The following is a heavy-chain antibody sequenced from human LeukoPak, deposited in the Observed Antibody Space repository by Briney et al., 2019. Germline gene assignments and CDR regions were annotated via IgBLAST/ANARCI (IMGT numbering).Heavy chain of an antibody. Sequence: GGSLRLSCAVSGFTVSSKYMSWVRQAPGKGLEWVSVIYSGGSTYYADSVKGRFTISRDNSRNTLYLQMNSLRAEDTAVYYCAKNDYVWGSYRYADYWGQGTLVTVSS. D-gene: IGHD3-16*02. CDR3: AKNDYVWGSYRYADY. CDR2: IYSGGST. CDR1: GFTVSSKY. V-gene: IGHV3-53*01. J-gene: IGHJ4*02.